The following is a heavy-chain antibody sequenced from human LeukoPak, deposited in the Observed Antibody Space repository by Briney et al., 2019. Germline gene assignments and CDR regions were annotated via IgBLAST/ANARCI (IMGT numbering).Heavy chain of an antibody. CDR1: GYTFTSYG. CDR2: ISAYNGNT. D-gene: IGHD1-1*01. CDR3: ARVKKRGTTGTTGHAFDI. J-gene: IGHJ3*02. V-gene: IGHV1-18*01. Sequence: ASVKVSCKASGYTFTSYGISWVRQAPGQGLEWMGWISAYNGNTNYAQKLQGRVTMTTDTSTSTVYMELSSLRSEDTAVYYCARVKKRGTTGTTGHAFDIWGQGTMVTVSS.